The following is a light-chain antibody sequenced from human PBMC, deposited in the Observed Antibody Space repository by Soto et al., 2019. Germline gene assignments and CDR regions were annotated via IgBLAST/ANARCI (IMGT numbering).Light chain of an antibody. CDR1: QSVSNNY. Sequence: ETVLSQSPGTLFLFPGERATLPCRASQSVSNNYLAWYQQKPGQAPRLLIHGASNRATGIPDRFSGSGSGTDFTLTISRLEPEDFAVYYCQQYGSSGTFGQGTKV. V-gene: IGKV3-20*01. J-gene: IGKJ1*01. CDR3: QQYGSSGT. CDR2: GAS.